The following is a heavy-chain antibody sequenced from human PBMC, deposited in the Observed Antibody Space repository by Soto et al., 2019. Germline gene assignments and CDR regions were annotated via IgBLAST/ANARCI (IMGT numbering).Heavy chain of an antibody. D-gene: IGHD2-2*01. J-gene: IGHJ5*02. CDR3: ARVLRGDIVVVPAAINWFDP. Sequence: SETLSLTCTVSGGSISSGGYYWSWIRQHPGKGLEWIGYIYYSGSTYYNPSLKSRVTISVDTSKNQFSLKLSSVTAADTAVYYCARVLRGDIVVVPAAINWFDPWGQGTLVTVSS. CDR2: IYYSGST. V-gene: IGHV4-31*03. CDR1: GGSISSGGYY.